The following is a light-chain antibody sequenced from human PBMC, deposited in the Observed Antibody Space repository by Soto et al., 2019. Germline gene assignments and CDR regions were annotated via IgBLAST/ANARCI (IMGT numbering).Light chain of an antibody. CDR3: QHRHNWPLT. J-gene: IGKJ4*01. CDR2: SSS. Sequence: EIVLTQSPATLSLSLGERATLSCRASQSVSGSLAWYQQKPGQSPRLLIYSSSNRATGIPARFSGSGSGTDFTLPLSSLEPEDFAVYYCQHRHNWPLTFGGGASVDIK. V-gene: IGKV3-11*01. CDR1: QSVSGS.